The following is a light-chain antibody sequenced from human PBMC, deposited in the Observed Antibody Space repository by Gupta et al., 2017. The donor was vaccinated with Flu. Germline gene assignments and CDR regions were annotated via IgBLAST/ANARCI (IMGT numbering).Light chain of an antibody. CDR1: QSFLYSSNNKNY. CDR2: WAS. Sequence: DIVMTRSPDSLAVSLGERATINCKSSQSFLYSSNNKNYLAWYQQKPGQPPKLLIYWASTRESGVPDRFSGSGSGTDFTLTISSLQAEDVAVYYCQQYYSTPHLTFGGGTKVEIK. J-gene: IGKJ4*01. V-gene: IGKV4-1*01. CDR3: QQYYSTPHLT.